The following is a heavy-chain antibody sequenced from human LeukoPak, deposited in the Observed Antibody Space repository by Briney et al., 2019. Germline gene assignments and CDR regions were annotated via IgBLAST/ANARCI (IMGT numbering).Heavy chain of an antibody. Sequence: PGGSLRLSCAASGFTFSSYGMHWVRQAPGKGLEWVALIQYDGSNKYYADSVRGRFTVSRDNSNNTVYLQMNSLRAEDTAVYYCAKDLVAVATHTPIDYWGQGTLVTVSS. CDR3: AKDLVAVATHTPIDY. CDR1: GFTFSSYG. CDR2: IQYDGSNK. V-gene: IGHV3-30*02. D-gene: IGHD6-19*01. J-gene: IGHJ4*02.